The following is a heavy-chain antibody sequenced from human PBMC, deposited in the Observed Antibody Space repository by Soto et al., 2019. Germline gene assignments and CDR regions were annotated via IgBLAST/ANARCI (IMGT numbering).Heavy chain of an antibody. Sequence: PSETLSLTCTVSGGSISSYCWSWIRQPPGKGLEWIGYIYYSGSTNYNPSLKSRVTISVDTSKNQFSLKLSSVTAADTAVYYCARDYGRSGSPGAFDIWGQGTMVTVSS. D-gene: IGHD1-26*01. CDR2: IYYSGST. CDR1: GGSISSYC. J-gene: IGHJ3*02. CDR3: ARDYGRSGSPGAFDI. V-gene: IGHV4-59*01.